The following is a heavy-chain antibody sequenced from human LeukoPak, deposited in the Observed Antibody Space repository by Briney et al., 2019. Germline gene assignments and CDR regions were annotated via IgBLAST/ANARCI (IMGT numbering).Heavy chain of an antibody. CDR3: ARDPTTVVTTPYYFVF. CDR1: GGSFSGYH. V-gene: IGHV4-34*01. Sequence: SETLSLTSAVHGGSFSGYHGNWSRQSPGKGLEWIGEINDRGHTNYNPSLESRVTISVDTSKKQFSLKLNSVTAADTAVYYCARDPTTVVTTPYYFVFWGQGTLVTVSS. CDR2: INDRGHT. D-gene: IGHD4-23*01. J-gene: IGHJ4*02.